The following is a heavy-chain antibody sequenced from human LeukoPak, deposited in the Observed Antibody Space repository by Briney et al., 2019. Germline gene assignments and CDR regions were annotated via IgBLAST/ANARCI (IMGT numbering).Heavy chain of an antibody. CDR2: ISSSGST. V-gene: IGHV4-61*02. CDR3: ARGPYSYDSSGAFDI. Sequence: PSQTLSLTCTVSGDSISSGDYYWSWIRQPAGKGLEWIVRISSSGSTNYNPSLKSRVTISVDTSKNQFSLKLSSVTAAHTAGYFCARGPYSYDSSGAFDIWGQGTMVTVSS. D-gene: IGHD3-22*01. CDR1: GDSISSGDYY. J-gene: IGHJ3*02.